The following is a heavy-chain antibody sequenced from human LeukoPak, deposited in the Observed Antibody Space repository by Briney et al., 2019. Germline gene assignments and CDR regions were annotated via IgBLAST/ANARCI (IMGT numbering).Heavy chain of an antibody. J-gene: IGHJ5*02. D-gene: IGHD3-22*01. CDR2: IYHSGST. V-gene: IGHV4-38-2*02. Sequence: SETLSLTCTVSGYSISSGYYWGWIRQPPGKGLEWIGSIYHSGSTYYNPSLKSRVTISVDTSKNQFSLKLSSVTAADTAVYYCARDRDDSSGYYSRYNNWFDPWGQGTLVTVSS. CDR3: ARDRDDSSGYYSRYNNWFDP. CDR1: GYSISSGYY.